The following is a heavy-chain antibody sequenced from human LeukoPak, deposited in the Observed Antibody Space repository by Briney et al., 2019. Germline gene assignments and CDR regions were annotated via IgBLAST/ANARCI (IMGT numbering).Heavy chain of an antibody. CDR3: ATSRTFDY. CDR1: GFTFSSFS. CDR2: ISNSNSYI. Sequence: GGSLRLSCAASGFTFSSFSMNWVRQAPGKGLEWVSSISNSNSYIYYADSVEGRFTISRDNAKNSLYLQMNSLRAEDTAVYYCATSRTFDYWGQGTLVTVSS. V-gene: IGHV3-21*01. J-gene: IGHJ4*02. D-gene: IGHD1-1*01.